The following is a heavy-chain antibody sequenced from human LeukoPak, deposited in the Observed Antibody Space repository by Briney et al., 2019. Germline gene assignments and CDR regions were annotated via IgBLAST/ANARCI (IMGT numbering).Heavy chain of an antibody. CDR1: GFTFTTYS. CDR3: ARGGDFY. Sequence: GGSLRLSCAASGFTFTTYSMNWVRQAPGKGLEWVSYISPSSSTIYYADSVKGRFTISRDNAKNSLYLQMNSLRADDTAVYYYARGGDFYWGQGTLVTVSS. D-gene: IGHD3-3*01. V-gene: IGHV3-48*01. J-gene: IGHJ4*02. CDR2: ISPSSSTI.